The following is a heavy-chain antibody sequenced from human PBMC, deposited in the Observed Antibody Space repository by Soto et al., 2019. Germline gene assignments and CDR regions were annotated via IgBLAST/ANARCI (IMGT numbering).Heavy chain of an antibody. Sequence: QVQLVQSGAEVKKPGSSVKVSCKASGGTFSSYSINWVRQAPGQGLEWMGEIIPIFGTANYAQKFQGRVMITAAESTSTAYMELSSLRSEDTAVYYCARDGGRHSGGIDYWGQGTLVTVSS. V-gene: IGHV1-69*01. J-gene: IGHJ4*02. CDR3: ARDGGRHSGGIDY. CDR2: IIPIFGTA. CDR1: GGTFSSYS. D-gene: IGHD1-26*01.